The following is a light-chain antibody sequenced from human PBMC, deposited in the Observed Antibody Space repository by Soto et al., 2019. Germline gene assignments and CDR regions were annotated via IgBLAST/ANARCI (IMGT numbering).Light chain of an antibody. CDR1: QSVSSSY. Sequence: EIVLTQSPGILSLSPGERASLFCSASQSVSSSYLAWYQQKPGQPPRLLIYGASSRATGIPDRFSGSGSGTDFTLTISRLEPEDFAVFYCQHYDSLPITFGQGTRLEIK. CDR3: QHYDSLPIT. CDR2: GAS. J-gene: IGKJ5*01. V-gene: IGKV3-20*01.